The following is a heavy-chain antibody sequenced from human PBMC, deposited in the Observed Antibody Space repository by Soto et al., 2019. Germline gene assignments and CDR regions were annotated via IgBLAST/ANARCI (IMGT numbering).Heavy chain of an antibody. D-gene: IGHD1-20*01. CDR2: VFYTGFT. Sequence: SSETLSLTCAVSGGSISGSYYYWAWLRQSPGKGPEWIGSVFYTGFTSYNPSLESRVSVSVDTSKSQFPLKLSAVTAADTAVYYCATSQKGYNWNYFDHWGQGALVTVSS. V-gene: IGHV4-39*01. CDR1: GGSISGSYYY. J-gene: IGHJ4*02. CDR3: ATSQKGYNWNYFDH.